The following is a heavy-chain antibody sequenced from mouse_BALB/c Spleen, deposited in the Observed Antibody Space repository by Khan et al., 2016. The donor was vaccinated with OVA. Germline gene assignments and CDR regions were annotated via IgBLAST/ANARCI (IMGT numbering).Heavy chain of an antibody. Sequence: VQLKESGPGLVKPSQSLSLTCTVTGYSITSDYAWNWLRQFPENKLEWMGYISYSGSTSYNPSLKSRISITRDTSKNQFFLQLNSVTTEDTATYYCARWGNSYFDYWGQGTTLTVSS. J-gene: IGHJ2*01. CDR1: GYSITSDYA. CDR3: ARWGNSYFDY. V-gene: IGHV3-2*02. CDR2: ISYSGST.